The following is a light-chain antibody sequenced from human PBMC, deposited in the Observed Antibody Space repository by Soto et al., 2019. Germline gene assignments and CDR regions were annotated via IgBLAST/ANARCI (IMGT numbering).Light chain of an antibody. CDR1: SSDVGGHNY. J-gene: IGLJ2*01. Sequence: QSALTQPASVSGSPGQSITFSCTGTSSDVGGHNYVSWYQHHPGKAPKLMIYEVTNRPSGVSNRFTGSKSGNTASLTISGLQAEDEADYYCSSYTTSNTLVIFGGGTK. CDR3: SSYTTSNTLVI. CDR2: EVT. V-gene: IGLV2-14*01.